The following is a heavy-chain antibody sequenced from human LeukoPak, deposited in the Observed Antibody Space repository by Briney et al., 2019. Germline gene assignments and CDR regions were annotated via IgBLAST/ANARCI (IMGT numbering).Heavy chain of an antibody. CDR3: AKTPGYGDATFDY. CDR1: GFTFSTYA. J-gene: IGHJ4*02. D-gene: IGHD4-17*01. CDR2: IRGDGYT. Sequence: GGSLRLSCAASGFTFSTYAMSWVRQAPGKGLEWVSAIRGDGYTYYADSVKGRFTISRDNSKNTLYLQMNSLRAEDTAVYYCAKTPGYGDATFDYWGQGTLVTVSS. V-gene: IGHV3-23*01.